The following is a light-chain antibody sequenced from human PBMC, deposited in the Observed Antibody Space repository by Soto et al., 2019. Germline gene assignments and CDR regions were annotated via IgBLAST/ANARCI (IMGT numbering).Light chain of an antibody. J-gene: IGKJ5*01. CDR1: QPISKN. CDR3: QQTDSSSIT. CDR2: ASS. V-gene: IGKV1-39*01. Sequence: DIQMTQSPSSLSASVGDRVTITCRASQPISKNLNWYQQRPGKPPNLLIYASSSVQRRVPPSFSGGESVTEFTLTITNLQPEGFAIFYGQQTDSSSITCPQGTRLEIK.